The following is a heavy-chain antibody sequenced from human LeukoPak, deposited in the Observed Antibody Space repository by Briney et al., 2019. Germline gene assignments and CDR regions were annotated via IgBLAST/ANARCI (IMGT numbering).Heavy chain of an antibody. CDR1: GGSLSSGGSY. CDR3: ARYCSSTNCYKGGFDP. CDR2: IYYSGST. Sequence: SETLSLTCTVSGGSLSSGGSYWSWLRQHPGKGLEWIGYIYYSGSTYSNPSLKSRVTISVDTSKNQFSLNLSSVTAADTAVYCCARYCSSTNCYKGGFDPWGQGTLVTVSS. J-gene: IGHJ5*02. D-gene: IGHD2-2*02. V-gene: IGHV4-31*03.